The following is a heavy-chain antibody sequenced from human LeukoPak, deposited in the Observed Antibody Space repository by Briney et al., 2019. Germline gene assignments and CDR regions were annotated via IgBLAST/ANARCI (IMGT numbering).Heavy chain of an antibody. Sequence: GGSLRLXCAASGFTFSSYSMNWVRQAPGKGLEWVSSISSSSSYIYYADSVKGRFTISRDNAKNSLYLQMNSLRAEDTAVYYCASLTYYDFWSGYSQVDYWGQGTLVTVSS. CDR2: ISSSSSYI. D-gene: IGHD3-3*01. J-gene: IGHJ4*02. V-gene: IGHV3-21*01. CDR1: GFTFSSYS. CDR3: ASLTYYDFWSGYSQVDY.